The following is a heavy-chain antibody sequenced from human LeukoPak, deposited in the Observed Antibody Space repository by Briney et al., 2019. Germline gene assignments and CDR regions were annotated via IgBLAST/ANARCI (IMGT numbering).Heavy chain of an antibody. V-gene: IGHV4-38-2*02. CDR2: IHHSGST. J-gene: IGHJ4*02. CDR1: GYSISSGYY. CDR3: ARSRGYSYGTTFLDY. Sequence: SETLSLTCIVSGYSISSGYYWGWIRQPPGKGLEWIGNIHHSGSTYYNPSLKSRVTISLDTSKNQLSLKLSSVTAADTAVYYCARSRGYSYGTTFLDYWGQGTLVTVSS. D-gene: IGHD5-18*01.